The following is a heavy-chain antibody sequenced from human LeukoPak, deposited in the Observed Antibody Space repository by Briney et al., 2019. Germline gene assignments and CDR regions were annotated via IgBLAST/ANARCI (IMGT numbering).Heavy chain of an antibody. J-gene: IGHJ4*02. CDR1: GYTFTTYE. Sequence: GASVKVSCKASGYTFTTYEINWVRQATGQGLEWMGWMNPNSGDTAYAQKFQGRITMTRSTSISTAYMELGSLRSEDTAVYYCARGLGTYDSTELTWPMISFWGQGTVVTVSS. D-gene: IGHD3-22*01. CDR3: ARGLGTYDSTELTWPMISF. V-gene: IGHV1-8*01. CDR2: MNPNSGDT.